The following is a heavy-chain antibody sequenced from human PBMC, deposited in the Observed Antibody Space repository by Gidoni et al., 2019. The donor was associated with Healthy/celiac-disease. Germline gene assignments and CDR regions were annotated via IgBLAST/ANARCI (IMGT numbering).Heavy chain of an antibody. D-gene: IGHD2-15*01. Sequence: QVQLVESGGGVVQPGRSLRLSCAASGFTFSSYAMHWVRPAPGKGLEWVAVISYDGSNKYYADSVKGRFTISRDNSKNTLYLQMNSLRAEDTAVYYCARTPPRRGGPFDYWGQGTLVTVSS. J-gene: IGHJ4*02. V-gene: IGHV3-30-3*01. CDR3: ARTPPRRGGPFDY. CDR2: ISYDGSNK. CDR1: GFTFSSYA.